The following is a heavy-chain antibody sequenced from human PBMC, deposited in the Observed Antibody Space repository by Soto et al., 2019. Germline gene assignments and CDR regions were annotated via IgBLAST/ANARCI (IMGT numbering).Heavy chain of an antibody. CDR2: INPGGGSA. J-gene: IGHJ6*02. CDR1: GYTFTSYY. V-gene: IGHV1-46*03. CDR3: ARAPKGMDV. Sequence: ASVKVSCKAFGYTFTSYYIHWVRQAPGQRLEWMGIINPGGGSASNAQKFQGRATMTRDTSTSTVYMELSSLRSEDTAVYYWARAPKGMDVWGQGTTVTAP.